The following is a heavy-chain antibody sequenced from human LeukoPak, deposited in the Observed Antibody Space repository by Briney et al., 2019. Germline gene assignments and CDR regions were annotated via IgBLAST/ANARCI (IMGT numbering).Heavy chain of an antibody. CDR1: GLTFSDYY. V-gene: IGHV3-11*04. Sequence: GGSLRLSCAASGLTFSDYYMSWIPQAPGKGLEWVSSISSSDNTIYYTDSVKGRFAISRDNAKNSLYLQMKSLRAEDTAVYYCARGFYTYDQWGQGTLVTVSS. D-gene: IGHD5-24*01. CDR3: ARGFYTYDQ. CDR2: ISSSDNTI. J-gene: IGHJ5*02.